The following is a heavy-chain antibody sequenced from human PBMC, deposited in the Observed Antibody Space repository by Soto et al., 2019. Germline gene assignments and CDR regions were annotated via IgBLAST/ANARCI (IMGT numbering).Heavy chain of an antibody. CDR1: GGTFSSYT. D-gene: IGHD3-10*01. J-gene: IGHJ4*02. CDR3: ASDGSGSQPDY. CDR2: IIPILGIA. Sequence: QVQLVQSGAEVKKPGSSVKVSCKASGGTFSSYTISWVRQAPGQGLEWMGRIIPILGIANYAQKFQGRVTITADKSTSTAYMELSSLRSEDTAVYYCASDGSGSQPDYWGQGTLVTVSP. V-gene: IGHV1-69*02.